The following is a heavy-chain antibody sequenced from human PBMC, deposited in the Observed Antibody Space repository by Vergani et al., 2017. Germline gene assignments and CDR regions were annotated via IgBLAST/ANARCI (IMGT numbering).Heavy chain of an antibody. V-gene: IGHV3-30*18. D-gene: IGHD5-18*01. CDR3: AKSHGSGYSYVVGAFDI. Sequence: QVQLVESGGGVVQPGRSLRLSCAASGFTFSSYGMHWVRQAPGKGLEWVAVISFDGSNKYYADSVKGRFTISRDNSKNTLYLQMNSLRAEDTAVYYCAKSHGSGYSYVVGAFDIWGQGTMVTVSS. CDR2: ISFDGSNK. J-gene: IGHJ3*02. CDR1: GFTFSSYG.